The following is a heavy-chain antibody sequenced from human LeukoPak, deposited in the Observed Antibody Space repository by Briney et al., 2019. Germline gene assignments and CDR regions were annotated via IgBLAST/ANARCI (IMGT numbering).Heavy chain of an antibody. D-gene: IGHD2-15*01. Sequence: PGRSLRLSCAASGFTFSSYGMHWVRQAPGKGLEWVAVIWYDGSNKYYADSVKGRFTISRDNSKNTLYLQMNSLRAEDTAVYYCARGGDLKYCSGGSCYSVDYWGQGTLVTVSS. CDR1: GFTFSSYG. CDR2: IWYDGSNK. CDR3: ARGGDLKYCSGGSCYSVDY. J-gene: IGHJ4*02. V-gene: IGHV3-33*01.